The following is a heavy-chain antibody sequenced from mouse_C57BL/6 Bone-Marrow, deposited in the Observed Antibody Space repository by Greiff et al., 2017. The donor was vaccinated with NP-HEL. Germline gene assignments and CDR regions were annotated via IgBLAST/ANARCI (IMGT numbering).Heavy chain of an antibody. CDR1: GFTFSSYA. CDR2: ISDGGSYT. Sequence: EVKLVESGGGLVKPGGSLKLSCAASGFTFSSYAMSWVRQTPEKRLAWVATISDGGSYTYYPDNVKGRFTISRDNAKNNLYLQMSHLKSEDTAMYYCARDPTVAYYYAMDYWGQGTSVTVSS. CDR3: ARDPTVAYYYAMDY. D-gene: IGHD1-1*01. V-gene: IGHV5-4*01. J-gene: IGHJ4*01.